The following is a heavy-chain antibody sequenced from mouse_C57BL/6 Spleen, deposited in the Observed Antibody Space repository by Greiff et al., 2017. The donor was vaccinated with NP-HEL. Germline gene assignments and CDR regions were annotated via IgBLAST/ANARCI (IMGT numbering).Heavy chain of an antibody. Sequence: EVQRVESGGGLVKPGGSLKLSCAASGFTFSSYAMSWVRQTPEKRLEWVATISDGGSYTYYPDNVKGRFTISRDNAKNNLYLQMSHLKSEDTAMYYCARPSNYYAMDYWGQGTSVTVSS. CDR3: ARPSNYYAMDY. J-gene: IGHJ4*01. CDR1: GFTFSSYA. CDR2: ISDGGSYT. D-gene: IGHD5-1*01. V-gene: IGHV5-4*01.